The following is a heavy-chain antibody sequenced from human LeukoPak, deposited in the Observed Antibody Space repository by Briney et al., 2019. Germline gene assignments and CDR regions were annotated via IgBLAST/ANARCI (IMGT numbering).Heavy chain of an antibody. CDR1: GYSFTSYW. V-gene: IGHV5-10-1*01. D-gene: IGHD3-9*01. CDR2: IDPSDSYT. Sequence: GESLKISCKGSGYSFTSYWINWVRQMPGKGLEWMGRIDPSDSYTNYSPSFQGHVTISADKSISTAYLQWSSLKASDTAMYYCASGDILTGYYIRSAFDIWGQGTMVTVSS. CDR3: ASGDILTGYYIRSAFDI. J-gene: IGHJ3*02.